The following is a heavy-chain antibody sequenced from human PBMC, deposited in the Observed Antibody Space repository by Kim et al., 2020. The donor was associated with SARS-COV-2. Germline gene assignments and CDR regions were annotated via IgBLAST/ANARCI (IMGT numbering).Heavy chain of an antibody. V-gene: IGHV3-43*01. CDR1: GFTFDDYT. Sequence: GGSLRLSCAASGFTFDDYTMHWVRQAPGKGLEWVSLISWDGGSTYYADSVKGRFTISRDNSKNSLYLQMNSLRTEDTALYYCAKDRSTIFGSLHLDYWGQGTLVTVSS. D-gene: IGHD3-3*01. CDR2: ISWDGGST. J-gene: IGHJ4*02. CDR3: AKDRSTIFGSLHLDY.